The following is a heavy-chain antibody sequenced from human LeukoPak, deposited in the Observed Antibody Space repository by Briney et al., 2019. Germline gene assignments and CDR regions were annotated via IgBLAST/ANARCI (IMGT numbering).Heavy chain of an antibody. CDR2: INTNTGNP. CDR1: GYTFTSYA. D-gene: IGHD3-10*01. J-gene: IGHJ6*02. Sequence: ASVKVSCKASGYTFTSYAMNWVRQAPGQGLEWMGWINTNTGNPTYAQGFTGRFVFSLDTSVSTAYLQISSLKAEDTAVYYCAREKEMGTITMVRGVYYYYGMDVWGQGTTVTVSS. CDR3: AREKEMGTITMVRGVYYYYGMDV. V-gene: IGHV7-4-1*02.